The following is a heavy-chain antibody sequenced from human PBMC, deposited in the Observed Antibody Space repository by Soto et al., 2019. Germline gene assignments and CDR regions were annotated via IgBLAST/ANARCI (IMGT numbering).Heavy chain of an antibody. Sequence: SETLSVTCAVYVGSFSGYYWSWIRQPPGKGLDRIGEINHSGSTNYNPSLKSRVTISVDTSKNQFSLRLSSVTAADTAVYYCARGGGAGYSSSWYPIDYYYYGMDVWGQGTTVTVSS. D-gene: IGHD6-13*01. CDR2: INHSGST. CDR1: VGSFSGYY. CDR3: ARGGGAGYSSSWYPIDYYYYGMDV. V-gene: IGHV4-34*01. J-gene: IGHJ6*01.